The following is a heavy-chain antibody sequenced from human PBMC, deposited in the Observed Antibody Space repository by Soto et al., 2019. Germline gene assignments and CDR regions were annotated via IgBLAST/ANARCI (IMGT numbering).Heavy chain of an antibody. CDR3: ARDFYPDRYFDY. CDR1: GFTFSSYA. V-gene: IGHV3-30-3*01. D-gene: IGHD3-22*01. CDR2: ISYDGSNK. Sequence: QVQLVESGGGVVQPGRSLRLSCAASGFTFSSYAMHWVRQAPGKGLEWVAVISYDGSNKYYADSVKGRFTISRDNSKNTLYLKMNSLRAEDTAVYYWARDFYPDRYFDYWGQGTLVTVSS. J-gene: IGHJ4*02.